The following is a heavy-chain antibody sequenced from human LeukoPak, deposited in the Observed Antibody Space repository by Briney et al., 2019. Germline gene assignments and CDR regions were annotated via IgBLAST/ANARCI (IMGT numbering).Heavy chain of an antibody. Sequence: GGSLRLSCAASGFTFSSYAMSWVRQAPGKGLEWVAVIWYDGSNKYYADSVKGRFTISRDNSKNTLYLQMNSLRAEDTAVYYCARGKGIVATAFDYWGQGTLVTVSS. CDR2: IWYDGSNK. CDR1: GFTFSSYA. V-gene: IGHV3-33*08. CDR3: ARGKGIVATAFDY. D-gene: IGHD5-12*01. J-gene: IGHJ4*02.